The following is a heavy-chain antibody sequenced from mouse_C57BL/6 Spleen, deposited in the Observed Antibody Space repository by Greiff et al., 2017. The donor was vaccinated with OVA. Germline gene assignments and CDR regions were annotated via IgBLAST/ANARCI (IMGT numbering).Heavy chain of an antibody. V-gene: IGHV5-15*01. CDR3: ARHRDYDYDGYFDV. Sequence: EVKLVESGGGLVQPGGSLKLSCAASGFTFSDYGMAWVRQAPRKGPEWVAFISNLAYSIYYADTVTGRFTISRENAKNTLYLEMSSLRSEDTAMYYCARHRDYDYDGYFDVWGTGTTVTVSS. J-gene: IGHJ1*03. CDR1: GFTFSDYG. D-gene: IGHD2-4*01. CDR2: ISNLAYSI.